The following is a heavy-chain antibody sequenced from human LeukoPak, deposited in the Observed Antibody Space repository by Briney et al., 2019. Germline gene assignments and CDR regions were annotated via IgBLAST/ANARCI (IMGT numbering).Heavy chain of an antibody. CDR2: IVGGGGST. CDR3: SKWGDYDVLAGYYDSDF. D-gene: IGHD3-9*01. V-gene: IGHV3-23*01. J-gene: IGHJ4*02. CDR1: GFTFSNFA. Sequence: AAYLRLSCAASGFTFSNFAMSWVRQAQGKGLEWVSAIVGGGGSTYYADSVKGPFSICRDNSKNTLFLQMNSLRVEDTALYYCSKWGDYDVLAGYYDSDFWGQGTLVTVSS.